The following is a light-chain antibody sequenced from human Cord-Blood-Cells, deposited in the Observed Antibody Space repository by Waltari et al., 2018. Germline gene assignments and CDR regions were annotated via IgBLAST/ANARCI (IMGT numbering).Light chain of an antibody. CDR2: EGS. V-gene: IGLV2-23*01. J-gene: IGLJ3*02. CDR1: SSDVGSYNL. Sequence: QSALTQSASVSGSPGQSITISCTGTSSDVGSYNLVSWYQQHPGKAPKLMIYEGSKWPSGVSNRFSGSKSGNTASLTISGLQAEDEADYYCCSYAGSWVFGGGTKLTVL. CDR3: CSYAGSWV.